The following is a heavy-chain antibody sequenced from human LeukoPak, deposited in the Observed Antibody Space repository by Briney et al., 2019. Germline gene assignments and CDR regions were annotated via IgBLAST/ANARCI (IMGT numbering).Heavy chain of an antibody. CDR1: GYTFTSYG. CDR3: ARERVVVVPAAIFYYGMDV. Sequence: ASVKVSCKASGYTFTSYGISWLRQAPGQGLEWMGWISAYNGNTNYAQKLQGRVTMTTDTSTSTAYMELRSLRSDDTAVYYCARERVVVVPAAIFYYGMDVWGQGTTVTVSS. V-gene: IGHV1-18*01. D-gene: IGHD2-2*01. J-gene: IGHJ6*02. CDR2: ISAYNGNT.